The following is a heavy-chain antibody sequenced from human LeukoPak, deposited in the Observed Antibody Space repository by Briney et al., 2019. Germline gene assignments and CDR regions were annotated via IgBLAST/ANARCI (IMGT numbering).Heavy chain of an antibody. V-gene: IGHV4-38-2*02. Sequence: SETLSLTCIVSADAITSHYYWGWIRQPPGKGGKGLEWIASVYHSGANYVNPSLKSRVTTSVDTSKNQFSLKLSSVTAADTAVYYCARLAVAAAQDYWGQGTLVTVSS. CDR2: VYHSGAN. J-gene: IGHJ4*02. CDR3: ARLAVAAAQDY. D-gene: IGHD6-13*01. CDR1: ADAITSHYY.